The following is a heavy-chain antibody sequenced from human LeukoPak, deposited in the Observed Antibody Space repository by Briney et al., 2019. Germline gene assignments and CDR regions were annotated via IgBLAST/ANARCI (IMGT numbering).Heavy chain of an antibody. Sequence: ASVKVSCKASGYTFTGYYMHWVRQAPGQGLEWMGRINPNSGGTSYAQKFQGRVTMTGDTSISTAYMELSRLRSDDTAVYYCARADCSSTSCLNAFDIWGQGTMVTVSS. CDR3: ARADCSSTSCLNAFDI. V-gene: IGHV1-2*06. CDR1: GYTFTGYY. CDR2: INPNSGGT. J-gene: IGHJ3*02. D-gene: IGHD2-2*01.